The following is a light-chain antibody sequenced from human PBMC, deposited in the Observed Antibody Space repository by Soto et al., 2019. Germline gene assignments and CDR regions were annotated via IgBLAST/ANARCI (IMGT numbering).Light chain of an antibody. CDR1: LSLVFSDGITY. CDR2: KVS. Sequence: AVLTQSPLSLPVTVGQPASISCRSSLSLVFSDGITYLSWFHQRPGQSPRRLIYKVSNRDSGVTDRCSGSGSVTDFTLKISRGEAEDVGIYYCMQGIYWPPYTFGQGTKLDLK. V-gene: IGKV2-30*01. CDR3: MQGIYWPPYT. J-gene: IGKJ2*01.